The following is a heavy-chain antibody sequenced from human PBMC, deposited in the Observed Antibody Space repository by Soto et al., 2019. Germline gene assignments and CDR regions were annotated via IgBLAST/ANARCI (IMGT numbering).Heavy chain of an antibody. CDR1: GFTFSSYA. D-gene: IGHD3-16*02. J-gene: IGHJ4*02. CDR3: AKDGSYDYVWGSYRLGY. V-gene: IGHV3-23*01. Sequence: EVQLLESGGGLVQPGGSLRLSCAASGFTFSSYAMSWVRQAPGKGLEWVSSISGGGGSTYYAASVKGRFTISRDTSKNTLFLQMNSLRADDTAVYYCAKDGSYDYVWGSYRLGYWGQGALVTVSS. CDR2: ISGGGGST.